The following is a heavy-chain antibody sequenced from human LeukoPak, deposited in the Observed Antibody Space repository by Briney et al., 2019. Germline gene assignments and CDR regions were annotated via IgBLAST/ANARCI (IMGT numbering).Heavy chain of an antibody. J-gene: IGHJ4*02. Sequence: GGSLRLSCAASGFTFDHYTMYWVRQAPGKGLEWVSLITWDGGSTNYADSVKGRFAISRDNSKNSLYLQMSSLGTEDTALYYCAKPFLCGGDCHFDCRGQGTLVTVSS. CDR2: ITWDGGST. CDR1: GFTFDHYT. D-gene: IGHD2-21*02. V-gene: IGHV3-43*01. CDR3: AKPFLCGGDCHFDC.